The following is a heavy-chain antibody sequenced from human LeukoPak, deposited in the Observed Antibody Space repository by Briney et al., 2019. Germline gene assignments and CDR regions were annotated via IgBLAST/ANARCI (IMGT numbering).Heavy chain of an antibody. V-gene: IGHV1-2*02. D-gene: IGHD6-13*01. CDR1: GYSFIGYY. CDR3: ARVGSGWYVSDC. CDR2: INPNSGGT. J-gene: IGHJ4*02. Sequence: ASVKVSCEASGYSFIGYYMHWVRQAPGQGLEWMGWINPNSGGTNYAQKFQGRVTMTRDTSISTAYMELSRLRSDDTAVYYCARVGSGWYVSDCWGQGTLVTVSS.